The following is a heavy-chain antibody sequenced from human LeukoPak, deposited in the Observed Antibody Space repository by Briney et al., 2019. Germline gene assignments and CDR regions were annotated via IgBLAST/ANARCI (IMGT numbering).Heavy chain of an antibody. CDR2: INHSGST. Sequence: NPSETLSLTCAVYGGSFSGYYWSWIRQPPGKGLEWIGEINHSGSTNYNPSLKSRVTISVDTSKNQFSLKLSSVTAADTAVYYCAREDIRYSGSYGAFDIWGQGTMVTVSS. CDR1: GGSFSGYY. D-gene: IGHD1-26*01. V-gene: IGHV4-34*01. J-gene: IGHJ3*02. CDR3: AREDIRYSGSYGAFDI.